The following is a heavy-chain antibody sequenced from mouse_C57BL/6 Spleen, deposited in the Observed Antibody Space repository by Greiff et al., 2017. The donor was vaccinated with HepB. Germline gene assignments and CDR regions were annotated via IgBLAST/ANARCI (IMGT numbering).Heavy chain of an antibody. D-gene: IGHD1-1*01. CDR2: ISSGSSTI. Sequence: EVMLVESGGGLVKPGGSLKLSCAASGFTFSDYGMHWVRQAPEKGLEWVAYISSGSSTIYYADTVKGRFTISRDNAKNTLFLQMTNLRSEDTAMYYCARPRVQKPYYYEGYFDYWGQGTTLTVSS. CDR1: GFTFSDYG. CDR3: ARPRVQKPYYYEGYFDY. V-gene: IGHV5-17*01. J-gene: IGHJ2*01.